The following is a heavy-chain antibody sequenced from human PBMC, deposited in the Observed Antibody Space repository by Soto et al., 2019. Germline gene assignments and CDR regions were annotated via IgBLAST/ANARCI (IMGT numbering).Heavy chain of an antibody. J-gene: IGHJ4*02. V-gene: IGHV3-30*18. CDR3: AKDILNVATQTKNFDY. CDR2: ISYDGSNK. D-gene: IGHD5-12*01. Sequence: SLRLSFAAPGFTFNSEGMHWFRQAPGKGLEWVAVISYDGSNKYYADSVKGRFTISRDNSKNTLYLQMNSLRAEDTAVYYCAKDILNVATQTKNFDYWGQGTLFTVSS. CDR1: GFTFNSEG.